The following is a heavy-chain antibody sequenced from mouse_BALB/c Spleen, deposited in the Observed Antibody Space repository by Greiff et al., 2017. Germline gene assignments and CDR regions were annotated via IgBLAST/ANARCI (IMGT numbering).Heavy chain of an antibody. CDR3: ARPYYGSSYPFAY. Sequence: DVMLVESGGGLVKPGGSLKLSCAASGFAFSSYDMSWVRQTPEKRLEWVAYISSGGGSTYYPDTVKGRFTISRDNAKNTLYLQMSSLKSEDTAMYYCARPYYGSSYPFAYWGQGTLVTVSA. J-gene: IGHJ3*01. D-gene: IGHD1-1*01. CDR2: ISSGGGST. V-gene: IGHV5-12-1*01. CDR1: GFAFSSYD.